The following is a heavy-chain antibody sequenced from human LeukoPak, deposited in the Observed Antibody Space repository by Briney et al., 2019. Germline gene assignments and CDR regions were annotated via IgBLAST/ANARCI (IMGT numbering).Heavy chain of an antibody. Sequence: GSLRLSCAASGFTFNNFWMTWVRQAPGKGLEWVADIKPDGSEKHYVDSVKGRFTISRDNAKNSLYLQMNSPRVEDTAVYYCARDRGWLQFTHYFDYRGQGTLVTVTS. CDR3: ARDRGWLQFTHYFDY. V-gene: IGHV3-7*01. CDR1: GFTFNNFW. J-gene: IGHJ4*02. D-gene: IGHD5-24*01. CDR2: IKPDGSEK.